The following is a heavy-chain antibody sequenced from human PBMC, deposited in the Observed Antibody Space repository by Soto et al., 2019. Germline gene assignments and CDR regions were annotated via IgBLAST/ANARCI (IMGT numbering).Heavy chain of an antibody. J-gene: IGHJ6*02. V-gene: IGHV4-30-4*01. CDR3: ARDRVVVAATHYYGMDV. D-gene: IGHD2-15*01. Sequence: SETLSLTCSVSGGTINSGDYFWSWIRQPPGKGLEWIGSIFYTGSTYYSPSLKSRVTISVDTSKNQFSLKLSSVTAADTAVYYCARDRVVVAATHYYGMDVWGQGTTVTV. CDR1: GGTINSGDYF. CDR2: IFYTGST.